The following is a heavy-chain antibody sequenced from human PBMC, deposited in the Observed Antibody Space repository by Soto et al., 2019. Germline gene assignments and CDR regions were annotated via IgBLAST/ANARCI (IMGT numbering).Heavy chain of an antibody. CDR2: IWYDGSNK. CDR1: GFTFSSHG. V-gene: IGHV3-33*01. J-gene: IGHJ4*02. CDR3: VRWGQDRTLD. Sequence: QVQLVESGGGVVQPGRSLRLSCAASGFTFSSHGMHWIRQAPGKGLEWVAVIWYDGSNKYYGDSVKGRFTIARDNSKNTGSLQMSSIRVEDTAVYYCVRWGQDRTLDWGKGTLVIGS. D-gene: IGHD2-15*01.